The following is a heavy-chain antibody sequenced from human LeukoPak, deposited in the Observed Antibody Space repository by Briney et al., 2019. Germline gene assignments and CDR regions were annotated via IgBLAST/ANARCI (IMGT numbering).Heavy chain of an antibody. CDR3: AKGYGWEASYYYYYMDV. J-gene: IGHJ6*03. CDR1: GFTVSSNS. Sequence: GGSLRLSCTVSGFTVSSNSMSWVRQAPGRGLEWVSFIYSDNTHYSDSVKGRFTISRDNAKNSLYLQMNSLRTEDTAVYYCAKGYGWEASYYYYYMDVWGKGTTVTFSS. D-gene: IGHD1-26*01. CDR2: IYSDNT. V-gene: IGHV3-66*03.